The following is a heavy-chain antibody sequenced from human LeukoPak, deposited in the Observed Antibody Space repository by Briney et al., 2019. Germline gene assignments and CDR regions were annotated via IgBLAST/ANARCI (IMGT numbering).Heavy chain of an antibody. V-gene: IGHV3-23*01. J-gene: IGHJ4*02. Sequence: GGSLRLSCAASGFTFSSYAMRWVRQATGKGLEWVSAISGSGGSTYYADSVKGRFTISRDNSKNTLYLQMNSLRAEDTAVYYCAKDTSSGYYAFDYWGQGTLVTVSS. D-gene: IGHD3-22*01. CDR3: AKDTSSGYYAFDY. CDR1: GFTFSSYA. CDR2: ISGSGGST.